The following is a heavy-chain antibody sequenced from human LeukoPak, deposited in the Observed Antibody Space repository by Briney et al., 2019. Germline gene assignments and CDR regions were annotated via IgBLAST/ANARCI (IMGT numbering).Heavy chain of an antibody. J-gene: IGHJ4*02. Sequence: GGSLRLSCAASGFTFSSYSMNWVRQAPGKGLEWVSSISTSSSYIYYADSVKGRFTISRDNAKNSLYLQMNSLRAEDTAVYYCARAAGLLVPDYWGQGTLVTVSS. CDR3: ARAAGLLVPDY. V-gene: IGHV3-21*01. CDR2: ISTSSSYI. CDR1: GFTFSSYS. D-gene: IGHD6-13*01.